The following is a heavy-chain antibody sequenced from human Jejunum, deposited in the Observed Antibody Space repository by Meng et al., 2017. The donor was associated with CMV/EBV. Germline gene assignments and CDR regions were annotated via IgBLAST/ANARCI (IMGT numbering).Heavy chain of an antibody. CDR1: AGSISGYY. CDR3: ARESGSYYWFDP. J-gene: IGHJ5*02. D-gene: IGHD1-26*01. V-gene: IGHV4-4*07. Sequence: QVQLQESGLGLVKSSETLSLTCFVSAGSISGYYWSWIRQPAGKGLEWIGRIYTSGSTHYNPSLKSRLTMSVDLSNNQISLKLRSVTAADTAVYYCARESGSYYWFDPWGQGTLVTVSS. CDR2: IYTSGST.